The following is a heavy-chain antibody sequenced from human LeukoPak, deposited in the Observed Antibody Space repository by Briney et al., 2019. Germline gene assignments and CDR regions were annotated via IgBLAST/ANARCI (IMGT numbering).Heavy chain of an antibody. J-gene: IGHJ4*02. D-gene: IGHD2-21*02. CDR3: AVYNPGAYCGGDCYSYYFDY. V-gene: IGHV5-51*01. CDR1: GYSFTSYW. Sequence: GESLKISCKGSGYSFTSYWIGWVRQMPGKGLEWMGIIYPGDSDTRYSPSFQGQVTISADKSISTAYLQWSSLKASDTVMYYCAVYNPGAYCGGDCYSYYFDYWGQGTLVTVSS. CDR2: IYPGDSDT.